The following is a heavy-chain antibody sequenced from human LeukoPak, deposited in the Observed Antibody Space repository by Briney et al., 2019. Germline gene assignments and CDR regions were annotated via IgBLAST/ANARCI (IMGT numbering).Heavy chain of an antibody. V-gene: IGHV1-69*05. CDR3: AREKYNWNDRYYYMDV. D-gene: IGHD1-20*01. J-gene: IGHJ6*03. CDR2: IIPIFGTA. CDR1: GGTFSSYA. Sequence: SVKVSCKASGGTFSSYAISWVRQAPGQGLEWMGGIIPIFGTANYAQKFQGRVTITTDESTSTAYMELSSLRSEDTAVCYCAREKYNWNDRYYYMDVWGKGTTVNVSS.